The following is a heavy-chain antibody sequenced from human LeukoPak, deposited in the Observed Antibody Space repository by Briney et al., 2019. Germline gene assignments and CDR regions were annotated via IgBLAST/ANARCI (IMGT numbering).Heavy chain of an antibody. CDR3: TRSQYYGMEV. V-gene: IGHV1-46*01. Sequence: ASVKVSCKASGYTFTSYYMHWVRQAPGQGLEWMGMINPTGGSTSYAQKFQGRVTMTRDTSTSTVYMELSSLRSEDTAVYYCTRSQYYGMEVWGQGTTVTVSS. CDR2: INPTGGST. CDR1: GYTFTSYY. J-gene: IGHJ6*02.